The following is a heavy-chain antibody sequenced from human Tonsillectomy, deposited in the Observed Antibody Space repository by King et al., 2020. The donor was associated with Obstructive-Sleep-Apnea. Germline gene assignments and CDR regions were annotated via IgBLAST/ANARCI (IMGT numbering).Heavy chain of an antibody. V-gene: IGHV4-39*07. J-gene: IGHJ4*02. CDR3: ARVPRELPVDY. CDR1: GGSISSSSYY. D-gene: IGHD1-26*01. CDR2: IYYSGST. Sequence: QLQESGPGLVKPSETLSLTCTVSGGSISSSSYYWGWIRHPPGKGLEWIGSIYYSGSTYYNPSLKSRVTISLDTSKNQFSLKLSSWTAADTAVYYCARVPRELPVDYWGQGTLVTVSS.